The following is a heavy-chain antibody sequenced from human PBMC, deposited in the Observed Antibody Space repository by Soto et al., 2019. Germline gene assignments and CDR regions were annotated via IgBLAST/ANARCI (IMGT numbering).Heavy chain of an antibody. V-gene: IGHV2-5*02. CDR3: AHRPNYQGFDP. CDR2: IYWDDDK. CDR1: GFSLSTSGVG. Sequence: SGPTLVNPTQTLTLTCTFSGFSLSTSGVGVGWIRQPPGKALEWLAVIYWDDDKRYSPSLKSRLTITKDTSKNQLVLTMTNMDPEYTATFYCAHRPNYQGFDPRGQGTLVTVSS. D-gene: IGHD2-2*01. J-gene: IGHJ5*02.